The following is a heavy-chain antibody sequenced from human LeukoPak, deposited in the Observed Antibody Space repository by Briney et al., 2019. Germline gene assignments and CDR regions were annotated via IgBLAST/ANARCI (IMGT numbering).Heavy chain of an antibody. D-gene: IGHD1-26*01. Sequence: SETLSLTCAVYGGSFSGYYWSWIRQPPGKGLEWIGEISHSGSTNYNASLQSRVTISIETSKNQISLRLNSVTAADTAIYYCAKSGGYGLIDYWGQGTLVTVSS. V-gene: IGHV4-34*01. CDR2: ISHSGST. J-gene: IGHJ4*02. CDR1: GGSFSGYY. CDR3: AKSGGYGLIDY.